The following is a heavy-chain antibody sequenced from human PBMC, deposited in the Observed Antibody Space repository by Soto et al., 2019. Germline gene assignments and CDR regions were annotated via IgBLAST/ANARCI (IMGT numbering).Heavy chain of an antibody. CDR3: ARVYYDSSGYYEDY. V-gene: IGHV4-61*01. CDR1: GGSVSSGSYY. Sequence: QVQLQESGPGLVKPSETLSLTCTVSGGSVSSGSYYWSWIRQPPGKGLEWIGYIYYSGSTNYNPSLKSRVTISVDTSKNQFSLKLSSVTAADTAMYYCARVYYDSSGYYEDYWGQGTLVTVSS. J-gene: IGHJ4*02. CDR2: IYYSGST. D-gene: IGHD3-22*01.